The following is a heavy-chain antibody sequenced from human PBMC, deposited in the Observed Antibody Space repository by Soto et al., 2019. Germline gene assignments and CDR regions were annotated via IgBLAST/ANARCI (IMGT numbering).Heavy chain of an antibody. CDR2: IDPRDSYV. J-gene: IGHJ5*02. D-gene: IGHD2-2*01. CDR1: GYTFTTFW. V-gene: IGHV5-10-1*01. Sequence: GESLKISCTGFGYTFTTFWISWVRQMPGKGLEWMGRIDPRDSYVNYSPSFQGHVTISLDESISTAHLQWGSLKASDTAMYYCARLFCSTTTCDSWFDPWGQGTLVTVSS. CDR3: ARLFCSTTTCDSWFDP.